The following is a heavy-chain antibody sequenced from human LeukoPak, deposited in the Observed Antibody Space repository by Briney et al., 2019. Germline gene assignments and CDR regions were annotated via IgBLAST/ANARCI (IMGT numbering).Heavy chain of an antibody. CDR2: INHSGST. D-gene: IGHD6-19*01. J-gene: IGHJ4*02. CDR1: GGSFSGYY. V-gene: IGHV4-34*01. Sequence: PSEALSLTCAVYGGSFSGYYWSWIRQPPGKGLEWIGEINHSGSTNYNPSLKSRVTISVDTSKNQFSLKLSSVTAADTAVYYCARGHRSGQMYYFDYWGQGTVVTVSS. CDR3: ARGHRSGQMYYFDY.